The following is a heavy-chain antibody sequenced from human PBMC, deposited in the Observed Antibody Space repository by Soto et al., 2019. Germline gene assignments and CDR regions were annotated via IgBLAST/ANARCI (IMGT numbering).Heavy chain of an antibody. J-gene: IGHJ4*02. D-gene: IGHD3-22*01. Sequence: QVQLVESGGGVVQPGGSLRLSCEASGFPFGIYGLHWVRQSPGKGLEWVAVISPNGNNQYYADSVKGRFTISRDTSKSTLSLQMTSLRPEDTAVYYCASGAAFYYDTSRYWGQGTLVTVSS. CDR3: ASGAAFYYDTSRY. V-gene: IGHV3-30*19. CDR2: ISPNGNNQ. CDR1: GFPFGIYG.